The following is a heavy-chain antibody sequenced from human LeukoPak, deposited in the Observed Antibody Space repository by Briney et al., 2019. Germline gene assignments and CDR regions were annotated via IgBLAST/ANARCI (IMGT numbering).Heavy chain of an antibody. CDR1: GFIFSGNS. D-gene: IGHD3-22*01. CDR2: ISYDGSNK. V-gene: IGHV3-30*04. J-gene: IGHJ4*02. CDR3: AKQNNFDTSGLDY. Sequence: PGVSLRLSCAASGFIFSGNSMHWVRQAPGKGPEWGAVISYDGSNKYYADSVRGRFTISRDTSKNTLYLQMTSLRAEDTTLYYCAKQNNFDTSGLDYWGQGTLVTVSS.